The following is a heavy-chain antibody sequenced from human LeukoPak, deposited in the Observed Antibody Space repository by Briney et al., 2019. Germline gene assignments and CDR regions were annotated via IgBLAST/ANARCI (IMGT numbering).Heavy chain of an antibody. J-gene: IGHJ4*02. D-gene: IGHD3-9*01. CDR3: ARVRYDYDILTEEDY. CDR1: GYTFTSYY. V-gene: IGHV1-46*01. Sequence: ASVKVSCKASGYTFTSYYMHWVRQAPGQGLEWMGIINPSGGSTSYAQKFQGRATMTRDTSTSTVYMELSSLRSEDTAVYYCARVRYDYDILTEEDYWGQGTLVTVSS. CDR2: INPSGGST.